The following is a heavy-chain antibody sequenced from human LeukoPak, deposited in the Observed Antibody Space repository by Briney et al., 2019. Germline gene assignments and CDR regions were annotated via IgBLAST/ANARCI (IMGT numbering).Heavy chain of an antibody. D-gene: IGHD4-23*01. CDR3: ARNYGGNSLAFDI. V-gene: IGHV3-7*01. J-gene: IGHJ3*02. CDR1: GFTFSSYW. Sequence: GGSLRLSCAASGFTFSSYWMSWVRQAPGKGLEWVANIKQDGSEKYYVDSVKGRFTISRDNAKNSLYLQMNSLRAEDTAVYYCARNYGGNSLAFDIWGQGTMVTVSS. CDR2: IKQDGSEK.